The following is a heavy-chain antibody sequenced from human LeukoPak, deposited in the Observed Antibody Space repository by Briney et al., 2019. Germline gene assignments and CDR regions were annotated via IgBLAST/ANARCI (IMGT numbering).Heavy chain of an antibody. CDR3: ARTSRSGYSYRLFDY. Sequence: GGCLRLSCAASGLTFSSYAMSWVRQAPGKGVGWVSYISSSGSTIYNADSVKGRFTISRDNAKNSLYLQMNRLRAEDTAVYYCARTSRSGYSYRLFDYWGQGTLVTVSS. D-gene: IGHD5-18*01. J-gene: IGHJ4*02. CDR1: GLTFSSYA. V-gene: IGHV3-48*03. CDR2: ISSSGSTI.